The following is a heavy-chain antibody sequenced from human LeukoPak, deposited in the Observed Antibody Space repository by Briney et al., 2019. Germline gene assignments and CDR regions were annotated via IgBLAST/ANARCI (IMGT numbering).Heavy chain of an antibody. J-gene: IGHJ5*02. CDR2: INHSGST. CDR3: ARDLSGSHPSES. Sequence: PSETLSLTCAVYGGSFSGYYWSWIRQPPGKGLEWIGEINHSGSTNYNPSLKSRVTISVDTSKNQFSLKLSSVTAADTAVYYCARDLSGSHPSESWGQGTLVTVSS. V-gene: IGHV4-34*01. D-gene: IGHD1-26*01. CDR1: GGSFSGYY.